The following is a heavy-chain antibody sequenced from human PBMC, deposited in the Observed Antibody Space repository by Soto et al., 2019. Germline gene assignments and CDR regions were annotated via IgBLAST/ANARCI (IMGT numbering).Heavy chain of an antibody. V-gene: IGHV1-69*13. D-gene: IGHD6-13*01. CDR2: IIPIFGTA. Sequence: GASVKVSCKASGGTFNSYAISWVRQAPGQGLEWMGGIIPIFGTANYAQKFQGRVTITADESTSTAYMELSSLRSEDTAVYYCARAGTITSRYYYYYGMDVWGQGTTVTVSS. CDR1: GGTFNSYA. CDR3: ARAGTITSRYYYYYGMDV. J-gene: IGHJ6*02.